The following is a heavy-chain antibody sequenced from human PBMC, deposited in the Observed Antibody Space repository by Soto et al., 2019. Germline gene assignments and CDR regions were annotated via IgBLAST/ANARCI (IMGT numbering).Heavy chain of an antibody. CDR1: GGSISGYY. V-gene: IGHV4-59*08. D-gene: IGHD2-8*01. CDR3: ARHVGKWGFDY. J-gene: IGHJ4*02. Sequence: SETLSLTCSVSGGSISGYYWSWIRQTPEKGLEWIANIYDIGNVKNNPSLKGRVTISVDTSQNQVSLKLNSATAADTAVYYCARHVGKWGFDYWGQGTLVTVSS. CDR2: IYDIGNV.